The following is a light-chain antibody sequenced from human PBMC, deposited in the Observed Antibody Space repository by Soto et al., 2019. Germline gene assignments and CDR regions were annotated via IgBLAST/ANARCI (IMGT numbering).Light chain of an antibody. CDR1: PSVSIY. CDR2: DIS. CDR3: QQRFAWPNS. V-gene: IGKV3-11*01. Sequence: EIVLTQSPATLSLSPGERATLSCRASPSVSIYLAWYQHRPGQTPRLLIYDISTWAAGIPARFSGSVFRTDYTLTISNLEPEDSAVYYCQQRFAWPNSFGGGTKVQI. J-gene: IGKJ4*01.